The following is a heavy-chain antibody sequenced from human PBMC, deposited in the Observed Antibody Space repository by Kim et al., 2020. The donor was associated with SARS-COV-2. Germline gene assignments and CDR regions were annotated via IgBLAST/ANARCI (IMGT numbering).Heavy chain of an antibody. J-gene: IGHJ4*02. Sequence: VKGRYTISRDNSKNTLYLQVSGMRAEDTAVYYCARDRGYCGGDCPGDYWGQGTLVTVSS. V-gene: IGHV3-53*01. CDR3: ARDRGYCGGDCPGDY. D-gene: IGHD2-21*02.